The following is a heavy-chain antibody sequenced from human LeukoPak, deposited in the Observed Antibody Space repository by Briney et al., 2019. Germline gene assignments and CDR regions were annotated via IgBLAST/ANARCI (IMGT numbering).Heavy chain of an antibody. J-gene: IGHJ4*02. Sequence: ASVKVSCKASGYTFTSYGISWVRQAPGQGLEWMGWISAYNGNTNYAQKLQGRVTMTTDTSTSTAYMELRSLRSDDTAVYYCARDAPRSGSIARFDYWGQGTLVTVPS. D-gene: IGHD3-3*01. CDR3: ARDAPRSGSIARFDY. CDR2: ISAYNGNT. V-gene: IGHV1-18*01. CDR1: GYTFTSYG.